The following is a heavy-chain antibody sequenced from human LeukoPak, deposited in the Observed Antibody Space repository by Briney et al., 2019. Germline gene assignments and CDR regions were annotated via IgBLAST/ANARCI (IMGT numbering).Heavy chain of an antibody. Sequence: SETLSLTCAVYGGSFSGYYWSWIRQPPGKGLEWIGEINHSGSTNYNPSLKSRVTISVDTSKNQFSLKLSSVTAADTAVYYCAGRAGGWMGVHGMDVRGQGTKVNGS. CDR3: AGRAGGWMGVHGMDV. D-gene: IGHD2-15*01. CDR2: INHSGST. V-gene: IGHV4-34*01. J-gene: IGHJ6*01. CDR1: GGSFSGYY.